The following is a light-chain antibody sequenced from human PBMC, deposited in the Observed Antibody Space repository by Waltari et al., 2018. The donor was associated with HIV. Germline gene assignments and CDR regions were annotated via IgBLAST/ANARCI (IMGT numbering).Light chain of an antibody. CDR2: EDD. Sequence: NFMLTQPHSVSESPGKTVTISCTRSSGSIATSYVQGYQQRTGSSPITVIYEDDHRHPGIPVRFSASFDSSSNSASLTISGLKAEDEADYYCQSYDSSNVVFGGGTHLTVL. V-gene: IGLV6-57*01. CDR1: SGSIATSY. J-gene: IGLJ7*01. CDR3: QSYDSSNVV.